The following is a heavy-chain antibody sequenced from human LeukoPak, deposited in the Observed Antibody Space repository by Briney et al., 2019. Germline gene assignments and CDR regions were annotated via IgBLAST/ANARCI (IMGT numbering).Heavy chain of an antibody. CDR1: GGSITSGGYY. CDR3: ARDSGDWFDP. J-gene: IGHJ5*02. D-gene: IGHD3-10*01. CDR2: SYYSGGT. Sequence: SETLSLTCTVSGGSITSGGYYWSWIRQHPGKGLEWIGYSYYSGGTHYNPSLKSRVTISVDTSRNQFSLKLSSATAADTAVYYCARDSGDWFDPWGQGTLVTVSS. V-gene: IGHV4-31*03.